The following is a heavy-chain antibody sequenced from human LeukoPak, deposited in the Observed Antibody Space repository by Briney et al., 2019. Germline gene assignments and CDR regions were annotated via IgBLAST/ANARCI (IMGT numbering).Heavy chain of an antibody. Sequence: GGSLRLSCAASGLTVSNDYMSWVRQAPGKGLEWVSVIYSDGNTYYADSVKGRFTISRDNSKNTLYLQMNSLRADDTAVYYCARGGGAYCGTNCYRNFDYWGQGTLVTVSS. CDR1: GLTVSNDY. D-gene: IGHD2-21*02. J-gene: IGHJ4*02. CDR3: ARGGGAYCGTNCYRNFDY. CDR2: IYSDGNT. V-gene: IGHV3-66*01.